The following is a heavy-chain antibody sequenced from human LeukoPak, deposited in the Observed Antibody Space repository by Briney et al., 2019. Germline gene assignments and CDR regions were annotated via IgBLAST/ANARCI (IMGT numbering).Heavy chain of an antibody. CDR1: GFTFRDYW. D-gene: IGHD5-18*01. CDR2: IKQDGGDK. V-gene: IGHV3-7*01. J-gene: IGHJ4*02. Sequence: GGSLRLSCAASGFTFRDYWMTWVRQAPGKGLEWVADIKQDGGDKNYVDSVKGRFTISRDIAKNSLYLQMDSLRAEDTAVYYCVRAGYTYGTLYFWGQGTLVTVSS. CDR3: VRAGYTYGTLYF.